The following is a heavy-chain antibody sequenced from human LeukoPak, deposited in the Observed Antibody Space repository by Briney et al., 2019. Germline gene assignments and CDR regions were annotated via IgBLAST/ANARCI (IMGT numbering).Heavy chain of an antibody. CDR1: GVSTSSYY. D-gene: IGHD4-17*01. Sequence: PETLSLTCTVSGVSTSSYYWSCIRQPPGNGLEWIGYTYYTVITNYNPSLKSRVTISVDTSKNQFSLNVSSVTAADTAVYYCARHEYGDYFDYWGQGTLVTVSS. CDR3: ARHEYGDYFDY. J-gene: IGHJ4*02. CDR2: TYYTVIT. V-gene: IGHV4-59*01.